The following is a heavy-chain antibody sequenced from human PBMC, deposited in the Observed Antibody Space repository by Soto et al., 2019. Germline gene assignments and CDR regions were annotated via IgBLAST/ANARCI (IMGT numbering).Heavy chain of an antibody. CDR2: IYSGGST. V-gene: IGHV3-66*01. CDR3: AKDLQFSGWLSAQTFDY. CDR1: RVTVRSNY. J-gene: IGHJ4*02. D-gene: IGHD6-19*01. Sequence: PWGSLGLSCAASRVTVRSNYMGWVRQAPGKGLEWVSVIYSGGSTYYADSVKGRFTISRDKSKSTLYLQMNSLRAEDTAVYYCAKDLQFSGWLSAQTFDYWGQGTQVTVSS.